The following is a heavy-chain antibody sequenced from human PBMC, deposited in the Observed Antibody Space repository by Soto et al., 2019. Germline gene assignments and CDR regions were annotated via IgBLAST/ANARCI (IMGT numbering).Heavy chain of an antibody. CDR1: GGTFSSYT. Sequence: QVQLVQSGAEVKKPGSSVKVSCKASGGTFSSYTISWVRQAPGQGLEWMGRIIPILGIANYAQKFQGRVTITADKSTSTAYMELRSKRSEDTAVYYCEREGYSYCSPNLDYWGQGTLVTVSS. CDR3: EREGYSYCSPNLDY. V-gene: IGHV1-69*08. J-gene: IGHJ4*02. D-gene: IGHD5-18*01. CDR2: IIPILGIA.